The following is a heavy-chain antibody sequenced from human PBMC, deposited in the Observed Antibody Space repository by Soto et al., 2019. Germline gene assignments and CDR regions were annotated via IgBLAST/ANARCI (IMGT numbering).Heavy chain of an antibody. V-gene: IGHV4-39*01. D-gene: IGHD6-13*01. CDR3: APTRGAAAGHDAFDI. Sequence: SETLSLTCTVSGGSISSSSYYWGWIRQPPGKGLEWIGSIYYSGSTYYNPSLKSRVTISVDTPKNQFSLKLSSVTAADTAVYYCAPTRGAAAGHDAFDIWGQGTMVTVSS. CDR1: GGSISSSSYY. CDR2: IYYSGST. J-gene: IGHJ3*02.